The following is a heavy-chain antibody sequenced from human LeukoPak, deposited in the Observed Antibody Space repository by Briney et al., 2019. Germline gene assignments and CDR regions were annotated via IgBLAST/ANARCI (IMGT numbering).Heavy chain of an antibody. CDR2: IYTSGST. J-gene: IGHJ4*02. CDR3: ARRPSYYYGSGSYYKRSAFDY. Sequence: PPETLSLTCTVSGGSISSYYWSWIRQPAGKGLEWIGRIYTSGSTNYNPSLKSRVTMSVDTPKNQFSLKLTSVTAADTAVYYCARRPSYYYGSGSYYKRSAFDYWGQGTLVTVSS. CDR1: GGSISSYY. D-gene: IGHD3-10*01. V-gene: IGHV4-4*07.